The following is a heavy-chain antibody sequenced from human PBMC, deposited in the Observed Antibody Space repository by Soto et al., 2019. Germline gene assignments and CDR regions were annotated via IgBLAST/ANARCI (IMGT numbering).Heavy chain of an antibody. CDR3: ERHRHDRDYYYGMDV. CDR2: ISSSSSYI. CDR1: GFTFSSYS. Sequence: GGSLRLSCAASGFTFSSYSMNWVRQAPGKGLEWVSSISSSSSYIYYADSVKGRFTISRDNAKNSLSLQMNSLRAEDTAVYYCERHRHDRDYYYGMDVWGQGTKVTVYS. V-gene: IGHV3-21*01. D-gene: IGHD3-16*02. J-gene: IGHJ6*02.